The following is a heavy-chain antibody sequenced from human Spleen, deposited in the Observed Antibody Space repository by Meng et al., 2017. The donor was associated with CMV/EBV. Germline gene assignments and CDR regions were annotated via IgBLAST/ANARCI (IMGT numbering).Heavy chain of an antibody. CDR2: IKQDGSER. CDR1: EFTFSGYW. Sequence: GESLKISCRGFEFTFSGYWVSWVRQAPGKGLEWVAKIKQDGSERYYVDSVKGRFTISRDSSKKTLYLQMSSLRLEDTAVYYCVRMPRSGHRNAFDIWGQGTMVTVSS. D-gene: IGHD3-3*01. V-gene: IGHV3-7*01. CDR3: VRMPRSGHRNAFDI. J-gene: IGHJ3*02.